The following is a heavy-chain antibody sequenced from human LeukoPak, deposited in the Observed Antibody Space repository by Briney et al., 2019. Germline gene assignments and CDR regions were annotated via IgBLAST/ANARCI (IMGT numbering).Heavy chain of an antibody. CDR3: ARDFDELLRFNWFDP. D-gene: IGHD1-26*01. CDR2: IYTGGST. J-gene: IGHJ5*02. Sequence: SETLSLTCTVSGGSISSYYWSWIRQPAGKGLEWIGRIYTGGSTNYNPSLKSRVTMSVDTSKNQFSLKLSSVTAADTAVYYCARDFDELLRFNWFDPWGQGTLVTVSS. CDR1: GGSISSYY. V-gene: IGHV4-4*07.